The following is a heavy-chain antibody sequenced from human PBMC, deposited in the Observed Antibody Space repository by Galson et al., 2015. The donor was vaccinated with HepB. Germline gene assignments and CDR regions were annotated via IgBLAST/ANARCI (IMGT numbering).Heavy chain of an antibody. D-gene: IGHD1-1*01. CDR2: IKQDGSEK. Sequence: SLRLSCAASGFTFSSYWMSWVRQAPGKGLEWVTNIKQDGSEKYYVDSVKGRFTISRDNAKNSLYLQMNSLRAEDTAVYYCARDQTTDYYYGMDVWGQGTTVTVSS. J-gene: IGHJ6*02. CDR3: ARDQTTDYYYGMDV. V-gene: IGHV3-7*01. CDR1: GFTFSSYW.